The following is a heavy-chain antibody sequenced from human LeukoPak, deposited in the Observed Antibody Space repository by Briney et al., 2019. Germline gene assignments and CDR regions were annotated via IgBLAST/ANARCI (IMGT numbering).Heavy chain of an antibody. CDR1: GGSISRYY. Sequence: SETLSLTCAVSGGSISRYYWSWIRQPAGRGLEWIGHIYTSGSTNYNPSLQSRVTMSIDMSENQSSLRLNSVTAADTAIYYCARVRYQGFDPRGQGTLVTVSS. CDR2: IYTSGST. J-gene: IGHJ5*02. CDR3: ARVRYQGFDP. V-gene: IGHV4-4*07. D-gene: IGHD2-2*01.